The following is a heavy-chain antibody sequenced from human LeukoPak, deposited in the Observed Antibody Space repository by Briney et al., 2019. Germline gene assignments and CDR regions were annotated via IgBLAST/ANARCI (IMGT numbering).Heavy chain of an antibody. D-gene: IGHD5-18*01. J-gene: IGHJ6*02. V-gene: IGHV4-39*01. CDR1: GGSISSSSYY. Sequence: SETLSLTCTVSGGSISSSSYYWGWIRQPPGKGLEWIGSIYYSGSTYYNPSLKSRVTISVDTSKNQFSLKLSSVTAADTAVYYCARGRGYSYGTEYYYYGMDVWGQGTTVTVSS. CDR2: IYYSGST. CDR3: ARGRGYSYGTEYYYYGMDV.